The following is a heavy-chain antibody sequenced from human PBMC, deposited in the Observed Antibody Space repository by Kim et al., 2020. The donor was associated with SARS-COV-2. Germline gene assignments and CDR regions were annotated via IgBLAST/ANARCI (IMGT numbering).Heavy chain of an antibody. Sequence: NYAQKFQGRVTITADASTSTAYMELSSLRSEDTAVYYCSRSDLWLGSFDYWGQGTLVTVSS. CDR3: SRSDLWLGSFDY. D-gene: IGHD3-10*01. V-gene: IGHV1-69*01. J-gene: IGHJ4*02.